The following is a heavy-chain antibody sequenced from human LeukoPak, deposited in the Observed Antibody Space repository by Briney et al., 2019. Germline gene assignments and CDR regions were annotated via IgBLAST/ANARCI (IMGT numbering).Heavy chain of an antibody. Sequence: GGSLRLSCAASGFTFSSYSMNWVRQAPGKGLEWVSYISSSSSTIYYADSVKGRFTISRDNAKNSLYLQMNSLRAEDTAVYYCARGAMGGRITMIVVVNAFDYWGQGTLVTVSS. J-gene: IGHJ4*02. CDR2: ISSSSSTI. CDR1: GFTFSSYS. CDR3: ARGAMGGRITMIVVVNAFDY. D-gene: IGHD3-22*01. V-gene: IGHV3-48*04.